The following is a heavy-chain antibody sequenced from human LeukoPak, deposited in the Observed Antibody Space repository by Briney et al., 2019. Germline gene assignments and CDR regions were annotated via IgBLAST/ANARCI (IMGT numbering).Heavy chain of an antibody. D-gene: IGHD3-16*02. V-gene: IGHV1-18*01. CDR1: GYTFTSYG. CDR3: ARVRVNYVWGNYPVDY. CDR2: ISGNNGNT. J-gene: IGHJ4*02. Sequence: ASVKVSCKASGYTFTSYGISWARQAPGQGLGWMGWISGNNGNTNYAQKLQGRVTMTTDTSTSTAYVELRSLRSDDTALYYCARVRVNYVWGNYPVDYWGQGTLVTVSS.